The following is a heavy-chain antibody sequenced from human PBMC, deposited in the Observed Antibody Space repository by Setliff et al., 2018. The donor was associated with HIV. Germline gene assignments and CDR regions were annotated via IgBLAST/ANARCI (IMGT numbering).Heavy chain of an antibody. CDR3: ARGGGGLSGGYSAVDY. D-gene: IGHD1-26*01. CDR2: INAANRNT. CDR1: GYIFTTYT. J-gene: IGHJ4*02. V-gene: IGHV1-3*01. Sequence: ASVKVSCKASGYIFTTYTIHWVRQAPGQRLEWMGCINAANRNTKYSQRFHGRVTITRDTSASTAYMELSSLRSEDTALYYCARGGGGLSGGYSAVDYWGQGTLVTV.